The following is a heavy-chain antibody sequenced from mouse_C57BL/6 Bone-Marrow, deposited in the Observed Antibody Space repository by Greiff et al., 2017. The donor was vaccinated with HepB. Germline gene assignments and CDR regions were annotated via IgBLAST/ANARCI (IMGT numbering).Heavy chain of an antibody. CDR2: ISYSGST. Sequence: DVHLVESGPGMVKPSQSLSLTCTVTGYSITSGYDWHWIRHFPGNKLEWMGYISYSGSTNYNPSLKSRISITHDTSKNHFFLKLNSVTTEDTATYYCARGEDYDYDGFAYWGQGTLVTVSA. D-gene: IGHD2-4*01. CDR3: ARGEDYDYDGFAY. CDR1: GYSITSGYD. J-gene: IGHJ3*01. V-gene: IGHV3-1*01.